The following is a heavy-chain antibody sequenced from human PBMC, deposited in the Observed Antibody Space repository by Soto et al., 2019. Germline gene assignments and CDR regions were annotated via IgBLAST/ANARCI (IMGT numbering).Heavy chain of an antibody. CDR3: ARVRYDILTGYYNRRKYFDY. CDR2: INHSGST. CDR1: GGSFSGYY. D-gene: IGHD3-9*01. J-gene: IGHJ4*02. Sequence: SETLSLTCAVYGGSFSGYYWSWIRQPPGKGLEWIGEINHSGSTNYNPSLKSRVTISVDTSKNQFSLKLSSVTAADTAVCYCARVRYDILTGYYNRRKYFDYWGQGTLVTVSS. V-gene: IGHV4-34*01.